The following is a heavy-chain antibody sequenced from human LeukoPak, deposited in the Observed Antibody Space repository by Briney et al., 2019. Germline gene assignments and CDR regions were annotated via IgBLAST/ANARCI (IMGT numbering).Heavy chain of an antibody. D-gene: IGHD6-19*01. CDR3: ARPLVAGTLDDAFDI. J-gene: IGHJ3*02. CDR1: GFTFSSYW. V-gene: IGHV3-7*01. Sequence: GGSLRLSCAASGFTFSSYWMSWVRQAPGKGLEWVANIKQDGSEKYYVDSVKGRFTISRDNAKNSLYLQMNSLRAEDTAVYYCARPLVAGTLDDAFDIWGQGTMVTVSS. CDR2: IKQDGSEK.